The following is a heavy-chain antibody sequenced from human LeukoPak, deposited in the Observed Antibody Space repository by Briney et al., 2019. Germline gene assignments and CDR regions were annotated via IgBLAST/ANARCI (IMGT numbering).Heavy chain of an antibody. CDR2: ISGRGGST. D-gene: IGHD5-18*01. CDR1: GFTFSSYA. J-gene: IGHJ6*02. CDR3: ARHDTAMATDYGMDV. V-gene: IGHV3-23*01. Sequence: GGSLRLSCAASGFTFSSYAMSWVRQAPGKGLEWVSAISGRGGSTYYADSVKGRFTISRDNSKNTLYLQMNSLRAEDTAVYYCARHDTAMATDYGMDVWGQGTTVTVSS.